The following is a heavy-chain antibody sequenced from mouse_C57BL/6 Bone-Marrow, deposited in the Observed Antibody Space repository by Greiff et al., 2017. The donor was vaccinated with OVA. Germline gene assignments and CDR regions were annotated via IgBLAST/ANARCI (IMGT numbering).Heavy chain of an antibody. V-gene: IGHV1-5*01. CDR2: IYPGNSDT. Sequence: VQLQQSGTVLARPGASVKMSCKTSGYTFTSYWMHWVKQRPGQGLEWIGAIYPGNSDTSYNQKFKGKAKLTAVTSASTAYMELSSLTNEDSAVYYYTRRAYYYGSSYDYAMDYWGQGTSVTVSS. J-gene: IGHJ4*01. CDR3: TRRAYYYGSSYDYAMDY. CDR1: GYTFTSYW. D-gene: IGHD1-1*01.